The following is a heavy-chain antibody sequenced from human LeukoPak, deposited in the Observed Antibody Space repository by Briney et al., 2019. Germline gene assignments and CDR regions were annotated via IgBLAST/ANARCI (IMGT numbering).Heavy chain of an antibody. J-gene: IGHJ6*03. CDR1: GYTLTELS. Sequence: ASVKVSCKVSGYTLTELSMHWVRQAPGKGLEWMGGFDPEDGETIYAQKFQGRVTMTEDTSTDTAYMELSSLRSEDTAVYYCATAQPRYCSSTSCYYYYYMDVWGKGTTVTVSS. CDR3: ATAQPRYCSSTSCYYYYYMDV. D-gene: IGHD2-2*01. CDR2: FDPEDGET. V-gene: IGHV1-24*01.